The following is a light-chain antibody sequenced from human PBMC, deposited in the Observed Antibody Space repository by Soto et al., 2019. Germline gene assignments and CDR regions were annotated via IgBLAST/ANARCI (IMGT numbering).Light chain of an antibody. CDR3: QQYNNYGVT. CDR1: QSISFW. V-gene: IGKV1-5*03. Sequence: DIQMTQSPSTLSASVGDRVTITCRASQSISFWLAWYQQKPGKAPKLLIHNASTLESGVPSRFSGSGSGTAFTITISSLQHADFATYYCQQYNNYGVTFGQGTKLEIK. CDR2: NAS. J-gene: IGKJ2*01.